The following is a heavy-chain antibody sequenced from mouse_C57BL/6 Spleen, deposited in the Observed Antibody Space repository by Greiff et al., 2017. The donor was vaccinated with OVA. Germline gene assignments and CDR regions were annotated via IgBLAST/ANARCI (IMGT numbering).Heavy chain of an antibody. V-gene: IGHV1-81*01. D-gene: IGHD3-2*02. CDR3: ARREQLRPLDY. J-gene: IGHJ2*01. CDR1: GYTFTSYG. Sequence: QVHVKQSGAELARPGASVKLSCKASGYTFTSYGISWVKQRTGQGLEWIGEIYPRSGNTYYNEKFKGKATLTADKSSSTAYMELRSLTSEDSAVYFCARREQLRPLDYWGQGTTLTVSS. CDR2: IYPRSGNT.